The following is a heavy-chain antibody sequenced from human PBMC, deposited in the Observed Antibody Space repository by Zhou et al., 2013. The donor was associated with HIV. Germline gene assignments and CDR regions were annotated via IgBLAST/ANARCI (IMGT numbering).Heavy chain of an antibody. J-gene: IGHJ6*03. Sequence: QVQLVQSGAEVKKPGSSVKVSCKASGGTFSSYAISWVRQAPGQGLEWMGRIIPILGIANYAQKFQGRVTITADKSTSTAYMELSSLRSEDTAVYYCAETTGIASYYYYYMDVWGKGDHGHRLL. V-gene: IGHV1-69*04. CDR3: AETTGIASYYYYYMDV. D-gene: IGHD6-13*01. CDR1: GGTFSSYA. CDR2: IIPILGIA.